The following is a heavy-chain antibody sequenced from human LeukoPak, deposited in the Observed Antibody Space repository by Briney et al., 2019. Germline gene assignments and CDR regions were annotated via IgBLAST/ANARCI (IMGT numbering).Heavy chain of an antibody. Sequence: PGGSLRLSCAASGFTFSSYSMNWVRQAPGKGLEWVSSISTSSIYIYYADSVKGRFTISRDNAKNSLYLQMNSLRAEDTAVNYCARGRDGYTLIDAFDIWGQGTMVTVSS. V-gene: IGHV3-21*01. CDR1: GFTFSSYS. CDR2: ISTSSIYI. J-gene: IGHJ3*02. CDR3: ARGRDGYTLIDAFDI. D-gene: IGHD5-24*01.